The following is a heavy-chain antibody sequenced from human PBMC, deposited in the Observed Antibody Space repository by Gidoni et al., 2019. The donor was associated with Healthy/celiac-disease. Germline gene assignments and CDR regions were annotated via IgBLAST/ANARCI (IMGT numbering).Heavy chain of an antibody. CDR3: ARHSYSSSSLSLDY. CDR2: IYYSGST. D-gene: IGHD6-6*01. J-gene: IGHJ4*02. V-gene: IGHV4-39*01. Sequence: QLQLQESGPGLVKPSETLSLTCTVSGGSISSSSYYWGWIRQPPGKGLEWIGSIYYSGSTYYNPSLKSRVTISVDTSKNQFSLKLSSVTAADTAVYYCARHSYSSSSLSLDYWGQGTLVTVSS. CDR1: GGSISSSSYY.